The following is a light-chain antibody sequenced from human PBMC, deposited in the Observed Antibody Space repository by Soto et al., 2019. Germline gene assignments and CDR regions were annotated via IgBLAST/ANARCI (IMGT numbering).Light chain of an antibody. CDR1: RSNIGAGHD. CDR2: GNS. J-gene: IGLJ2*01. Sequence: QSVLTQPPSVSGAPGQRVTISCTGSRSNIGAGHDVHWYQQLPGTAPKLLIYGNSNRPSGVPDRFSGSKSGTSASLAITGLQAEDEADYYCQSYDSSLVFGGGTKVTVL. V-gene: IGLV1-40*01. CDR3: QSYDSSLV.